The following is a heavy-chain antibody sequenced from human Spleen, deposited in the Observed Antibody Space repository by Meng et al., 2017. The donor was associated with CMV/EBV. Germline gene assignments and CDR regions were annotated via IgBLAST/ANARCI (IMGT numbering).Heavy chain of an antibody. CDR2: IYYSGNT. J-gene: IGHJ4*02. D-gene: IGHD1-26*01. V-gene: IGHV4-59*01. CDR1: GGSINTYY. CDR3: ARDIVGAKVLDY. Sequence: SETLSLTCTVSGGSINTYYWSWIRQPPGKGLEWIGYIYYSGNTNSNPSLKSRVAISKDTSKNQFSLNLNAVTTADAAVYYCARDIVGAKVLDYWGQGTLVTVSS.